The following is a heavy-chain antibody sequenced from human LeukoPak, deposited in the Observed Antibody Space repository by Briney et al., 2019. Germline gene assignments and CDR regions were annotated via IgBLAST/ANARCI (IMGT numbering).Heavy chain of an antibody. Sequence: QPGGSLRLSCSASGFTFSSYAMHWVRQAPGKGLEYVSAISSNGGSTYYADSVKGRFTISRDNSKNTLYLQMSSLRAEDTAVYYCVKDQNPYSSGWQQYFQHWGQGTLVTVSS. CDR3: VKDQNPYSSGWQQYFQH. CDR1: GFTFSSYA. CDR2: ISSNGGST. J-gene: IGHJ1*01. D-gene: IGHD6-19*01. V-gene: IGHV3-64D*09.